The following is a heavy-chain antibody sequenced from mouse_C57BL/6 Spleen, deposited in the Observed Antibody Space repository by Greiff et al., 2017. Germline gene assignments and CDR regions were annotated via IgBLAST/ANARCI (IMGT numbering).Heavy chain of an antibody. V-gene: IGHV1-26*01. Sequence: EVQLQQSGPELVKPGASVKISCKASGYTFTDYYMNWVKQSHGKSLEWIGDINPNNGGTSYNQKFKGKATLTVDKSSSTAYMELRSLTSEDSAVYYCAPLYYDYEGYWGRGTTLTVSS. CDR2: INPNNGGT. J-gene: IGHJ2*01. D-gene: IGHD2-4*01. CDR3: APLYYDYEGY. CDR1: GYTFTDYY.